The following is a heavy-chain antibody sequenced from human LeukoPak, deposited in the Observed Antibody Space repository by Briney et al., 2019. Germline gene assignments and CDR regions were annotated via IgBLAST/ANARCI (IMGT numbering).Heavy chain of an antibody. Sequence: ASVKVCCKASGYTFTGYYMHWVRQAPGQGLEWMGWINPNSGGTNYAQKFQGRVTMTRDMSTSTVYMELSSLRSEDTAVYYCARGITSGGVIVIFDYWGQGTLVTVSS. D-gene: IGHD3-16*02. V-gene: IGHV1-2*02. CDR1: GYTFTGYY. CDR2: INPNSGGT. J-gene: IGHJ4*02. CDR3: ARGITSGGVIVIFDY.